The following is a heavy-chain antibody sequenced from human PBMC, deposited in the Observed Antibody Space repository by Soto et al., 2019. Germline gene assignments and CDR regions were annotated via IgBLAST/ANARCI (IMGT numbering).Heavy chain of an antibody. Sequence: QVQLVQSGAEVKKPGSSVKVSCKASGGTFSSYAISWVRQAPGQGLEWMRGIIPIFGTANYAQKFQGRVTITAYESTSTAYMELSSLRSEDTAVYYCARNPSIAGATLPYNWFDPWGQGTLVTVSS. D-gene: IGHD1-26*01. V-gene: IGHV1-69*12. CDR3: ARNPSIAGATLPYNWFDP. J-gene: IGHJ5*02. CDR2: IIPIFGTA. CDR1: GGTFSSYA.